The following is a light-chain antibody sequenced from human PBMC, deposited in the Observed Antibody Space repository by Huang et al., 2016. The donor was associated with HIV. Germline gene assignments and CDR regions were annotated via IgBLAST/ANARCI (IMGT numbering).Light chain of an antibody. Sequence: DIQMTQSPSSLSASVGDRVTITFRASQIISSYLTWYQPKPGKAPKLLISAASSLQSGVPSRFSGSGSGTDFTLTISSLQPEDFATYYCQQSYSTPLTFGGGTKVEIK. CDR2: AAS. CDR3: QQSYSTPLT. J-gene: IGKJ4*01. V-gene: IGKV1-39*01. CDR1: QIISSY.